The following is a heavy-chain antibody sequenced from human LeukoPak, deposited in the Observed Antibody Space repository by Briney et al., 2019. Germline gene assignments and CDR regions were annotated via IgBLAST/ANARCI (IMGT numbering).Heavy chain of an antibody. CDR3: ASTKVRKDRFDP. CDR2: IYYSGST. J-gene: IGHJ5*02. Sequence: SETLSLTCTVSGGSISSYYWSWIRQPPRKGLEWIGYIYYSGSTNYNPSLKSRVTISVDTSKNQFSLKLSSVTAADTAVYYCASTKVRKDRFDPWGQGTLVTVSS. D-gene: IGHD4-17*01. V-gene: IGHV4-59*01. CDR1: GGSISSYY.